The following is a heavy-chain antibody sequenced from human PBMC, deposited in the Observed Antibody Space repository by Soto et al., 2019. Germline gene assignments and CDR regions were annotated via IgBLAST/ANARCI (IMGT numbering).Heavy chain of an antibody. V-gene: IGHV3-23*01. CDR3: AKDRDGAAAGPTKFYGMDV. Sequence: EVQLLESGGGLVQPGGSLRLSCAASGFTFSSYAMSWVRQAPGKGLEWVSVISGSGDSTYYADSARGRFTISRDNSKNTLDLQMNSLRAEDTAVYYCAKDRDGAAAGPTKFYGMDVWGQGTTVTVSS. CDR1: GFTFSSYA. CDR2: ISGSGDST. D-gene: IGHD6-13*01. J-gene: IGHJ6*02.